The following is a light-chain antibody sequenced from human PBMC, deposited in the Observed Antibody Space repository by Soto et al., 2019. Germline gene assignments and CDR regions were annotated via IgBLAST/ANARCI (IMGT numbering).Light chain of an antibody. CDR2: DVS. CDR1: SSDTGDSSY. V-gene: IGLV2-14*03. Sequence: QSALTQPVSVSGSPGQSITISCTGTSSDTGDSSYVSWYQQHPGKDPKLVIYDVSNRPSGVSNRFSGSKSANTASLTISGLQAEDEADYYCSSFRSSSTSYVFGTGTKVTVL. CDR3: SSFRSSSTSYV. J-gene: IGLJ1*01.